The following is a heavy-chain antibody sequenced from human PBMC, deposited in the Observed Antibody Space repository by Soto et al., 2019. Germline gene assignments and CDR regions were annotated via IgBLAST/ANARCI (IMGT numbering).Heavy chain of an antibody. CDR3: ARGPVPTPVRKYAYYYYGMDV. Sequence: SETLSLTCAVYGGSFGNYYWSWIRQPPGKGLEWIGEINHSGNTVYNSSLESRVTISVDTSRNQFSLKLSAVTAADTAVYYCARGPVPTPVRKYAYYYYGMDVWGQGTTVTVSS. J-gene: IGHJ6*02. D-gene: IGHD2-15*01. CDR2: INHSGNT. V-gene: IGHV4-34*01. CDR1: GGSFGNYY.